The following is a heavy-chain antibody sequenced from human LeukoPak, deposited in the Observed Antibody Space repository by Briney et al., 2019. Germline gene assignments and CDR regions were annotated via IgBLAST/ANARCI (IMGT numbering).Heavy chain of an antibody. CDR1: GYTFTSYD. CDR2: MNPNTGDT. V-gene: IGHV1-8*01. Sequence: ASVKVSCKASGYTFTSYDINWVRQASGQGLEWMGWMNPNTGDTGYAQKFQGRVTMTRDISISTAYMELRGLRSEDTAIYYCVRDGEGVAISVNYWFDPWGQGTLVTVSS. J-gene: IGHJ5*02. CDR3: VRDGEGVAISVNYWFDP. D-gene: IGHD3-10*01.